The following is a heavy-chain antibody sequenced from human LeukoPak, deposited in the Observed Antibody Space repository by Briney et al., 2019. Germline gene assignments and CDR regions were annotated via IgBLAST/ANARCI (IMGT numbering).Heavy chain of an antibody. Sequence: GGSLRLSCAASGFTFTDAWMSWVRQAPGRGLEWVARIKSKTAGGTTDYAAPEKGRFTISRDDSKNTLYLQMNSLETEDTAVYYCTSSYTSGWYGPFDYWGQGTLVTVSS. V-gene: IGHV3-15*01. CDR2: IKSKTAGGTT. CDR3: TSSYTSGWYGPFDY. CDR1: GFTFTDAW. D-gene: IGHD6-19*01. J-gene: IGHJ4*02.